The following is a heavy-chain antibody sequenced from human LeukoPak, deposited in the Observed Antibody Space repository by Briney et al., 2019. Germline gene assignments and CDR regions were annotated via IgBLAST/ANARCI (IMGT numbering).Heavy chain of an antibody. J-gene: IGHJ4*02. CDR1: GFTFSSYG. CDR3: AKWDYYDSRPGYFDY. Sequence: GGSLRLSCAASGFTFSSYGMHWVRQAPGKGLEWVAFIRYDGSNKYYADSVKGRFTISRDNSKNTLYLQMNSLRAEDTAVYYCAKWDYYDSRPGYFDYWGQGTLVTVSS. D-gene: IGHD3-22*01. CDR2: IRYDGSNK. V-gene: IGHV3-30*02.